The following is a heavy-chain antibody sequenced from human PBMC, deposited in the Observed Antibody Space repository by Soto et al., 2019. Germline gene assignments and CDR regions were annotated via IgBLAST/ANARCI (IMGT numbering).Heavy chain of an antibody. CDR3: APDPLYAAFDI. Sequence: VGSLRLSCAASGFTFSSYGMHWVRQAPGKGLEWVAVISYDGSNKYYADSVKGRFTISRDNSKNTLYLQMNSLRAEDTAVYYCAPDPLYAAFDIWGQGTMVTVSS. D-gene: IGHD3-16*01. CDR1: GFTFSSYG. V-gene: IGHV3-30*03. CDR2: ISYDGSNK. J-gene: IGHJ3*02.